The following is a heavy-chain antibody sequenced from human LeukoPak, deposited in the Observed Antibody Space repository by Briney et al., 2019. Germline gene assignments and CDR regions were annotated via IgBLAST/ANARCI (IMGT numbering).Heavy chain of an antibody. D-gene: IGHD3-10*01. V-gene: IGHV4-59*01. CDR3: ASGGVMVRESGTNPYYLDY. CDR2: MYNSGST. CDR1: HGSISSYS. Sequence: SETLSLTCTVSHGSISSYSWSWIRQTPEKGLEWIGYMYNSGSTNYNPSLKSRVTISVDTAKNQFSLKLRSVTAADTAVYYCASGGVMVRESGTNPYYLDYWGQGTLVTVSS. J-gene: IGHJ4*02.